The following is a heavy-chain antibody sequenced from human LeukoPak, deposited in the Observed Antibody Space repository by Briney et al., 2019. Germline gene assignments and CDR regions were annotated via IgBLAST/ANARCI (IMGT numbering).Heavy chain of an antibody. CDR3: ARALTSATRYFDL. J-gene: IGHJ2*01. CDR2: ISYSGST. V-gene: IGHV4-31*03. D-gene: IGHD4-17*01. Sequence: SETLSLTCSVSGGSISSGGYYWSWIRQHPGKGLEWIGYISYSGSTHYNPSLKSRVTISEDTSKNQFSLKMTSVTAEDTAVYYCARALTSATRYFDLWGRGTLVTVSS. CDR1: GGSISSGGYY.